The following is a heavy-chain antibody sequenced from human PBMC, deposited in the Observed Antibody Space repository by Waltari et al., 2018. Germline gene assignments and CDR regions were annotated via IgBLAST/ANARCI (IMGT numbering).Heavy chain of an antibody. CDR2: IYPGYSDT. D-gene: IGHD6-13*01. CDR1: GYSFTSYW. Sequence: EVQLVQSGAEVKKPGESLKISCKGSGYSFTSYWIGWVRQMPGKGLEWMGIIYPGYSDTRYSPSFQGQVTISADKSISTAYLQWSSLKASDTAMYYCARLRGVAAAGRGFDYWGQGTLVTVSS. V-gene: IGHV5-51*03. CDR3: ARLRGVAAAGRGFDY. J-gene: IGHJ4*02.